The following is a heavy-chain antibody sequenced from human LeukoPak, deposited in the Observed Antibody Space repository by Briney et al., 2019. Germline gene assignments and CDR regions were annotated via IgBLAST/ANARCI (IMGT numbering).Heavy chain of an antibody. D-gene: IGHD5-12*01. CDR2: ISAFGGST. Sequence: PGGSLRLSCAASGFTFSNYAMSWVRQAPGKGLKWVSGISAFGGSTYYADSVKGRFTISRDSSKSTLYVQMNSLRAEDTAVYYCAKDRGSSDYGISVRGRNCFDPWGQGTLVTVSS. J-gene: IGHJ5*02. CDR3: AKDRGSSDYGISVRGRNCFDP. CDR1: GFTFSNYA. V-gene: IGHV3-23*01.